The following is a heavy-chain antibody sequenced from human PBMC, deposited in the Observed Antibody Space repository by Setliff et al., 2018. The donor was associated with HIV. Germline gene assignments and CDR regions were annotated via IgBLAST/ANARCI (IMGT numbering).Heavy chain of an antibody. V-gene: IGHV3-30*04. CDR3: VRDLTTIVTRKVFDI. CDR2: ISYDGSYK. J-gene: IGHJ3*02. D-gene: IGHD4-4*01. CDR1: GFTFGSYA. Sequence: HPGGSLRLSCAASGFTFGSYAMHWVRQAPGKGLEWVAVISYDGSYKYYADSVKGRFTISRDNSKNTLYVQMNSLRADDTAVYYCVRDLTTIVTRKVFDIWGQGTMVTVSS.